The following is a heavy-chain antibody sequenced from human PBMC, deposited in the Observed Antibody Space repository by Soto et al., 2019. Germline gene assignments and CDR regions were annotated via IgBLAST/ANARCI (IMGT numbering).Heavy chain of an antibody. Sequence: QVHLVQSGAEVKKPGASVKVSCKGSGYTFTTYGITWVRQAPGQGLEWMGWISAHNGNTNYAQKLQGRVTVTRDTSTSTAYQELRGLRSDDPGVHFLGGGGDGDYWGQGALVTVSS. J-gene: IGHJ4*02. V-gene: IGHV1-18*01. CDR3: GGGGDGDY. CDR1: GYTFTTYG. D-gene: IGHD3-16*01. CDR2: ISAHNGNT.